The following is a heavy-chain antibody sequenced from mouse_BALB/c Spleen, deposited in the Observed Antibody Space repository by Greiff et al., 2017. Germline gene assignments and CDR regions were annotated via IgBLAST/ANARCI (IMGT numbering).Heavy chain of an antibody. D-gene: IGHD2-1*01. CDR1: GFSLTGYG. CDR2: IWGDGST. CDR3: ARDLYYGNYVGYFDV. V-gene: IGHV2-6-7*01. J-gene: IGHJ1*01. Sequence: QVQLQQSGPGLVAPSQSLSITCTVSGFSLTGYGVNWVRQPPGKGLEWLGMIWGDGSTDYNSALKSRLSISKDNSKSQVFLKMNSLQTDDTARYYCARDLYYGNYVGYFDVWGAGTTVTVSS.